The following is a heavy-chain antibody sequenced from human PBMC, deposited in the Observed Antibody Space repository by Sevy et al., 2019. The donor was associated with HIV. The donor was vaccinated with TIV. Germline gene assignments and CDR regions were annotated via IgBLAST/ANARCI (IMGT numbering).Heavy chain of an antibody. CDR2: ISGSSGTT. CDR1: GLTFSNYV. CDR3: ARNLSPSGAFDI. V-gene: IGHV3-23*01. D-gene: IGHD6-25*01. Sequence: GGSLRLSCAASGLTFSNYVMSWVHQAPGKGLEWLSVISGSSGTTYAAESVKGRFTISRDNSKNTLYLHMSSLGAEDTAVYYCARNLSPSGAFDIWGQGTRVTVSS. J-gene: IGHJ3*02.